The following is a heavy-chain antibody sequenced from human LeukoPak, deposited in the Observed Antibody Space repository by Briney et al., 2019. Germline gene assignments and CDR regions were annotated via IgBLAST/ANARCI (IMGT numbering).Heavy chain of an antibody. V-gene: IGHV5-51*01. CDR1: GYSFSNYW. CDR3: ARQKQVVTASWEY. D-gene: IGHD2-21*02. CDR2: IYPGVSDI. J-gene: IGHJ4*02. Sequence: PGEFLKISCKCSGYSFSNYWIAWVRQMPGKGLEWMGIIYPGVSDIRYSPSFQGQVTISADKSIRTAYLQWSSLKASDTAMYYCARQKQVVTASWEYWGQGTLVTVSS.